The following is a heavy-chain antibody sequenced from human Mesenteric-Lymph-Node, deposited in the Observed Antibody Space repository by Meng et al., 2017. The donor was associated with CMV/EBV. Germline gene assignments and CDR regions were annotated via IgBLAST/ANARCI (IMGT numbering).Heavy chain of an antibody. D-gene: IGHD4-11*01. V-gene: IGHV3-53*01. CDR1: EFSVTRNY. J-gene: IGHJ6*02. CDR2: IYGGGTT. CDR3: AKATHDYSMYYYYYYGMDV. Sequence: GESLKISCAASEFSVTRNYMNWVRQAPGKGLEWVSVIYGGGTTFYADSVRGRFTISRDNSKNMLFLQMNSLRVEDTAVYYCAKATHDYSMYYYYYYGMDVWGQGTTVTVSS.